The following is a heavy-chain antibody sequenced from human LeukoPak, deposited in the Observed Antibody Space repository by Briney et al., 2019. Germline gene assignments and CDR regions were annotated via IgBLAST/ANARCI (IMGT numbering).Heavy chain of an antibody. Sequence: ASVTVSCKASGYTFTSYDINWVRQAPGQGLEWMGWMNPNSGNTDYAQKFQGRVTMTRNTSISTAYMELSSLRSEDTAVYYCARGGMANYDILTGYGYYYYGMDVWGQGTTVTVSS. CDR3: ARGGMANYDILTGYGYYYYGMDV. CDR1: GYTFTSYD. V-gene: IGHV1-8*01. J-gene: IGHJ6*02. CDR2: MNPNSGNT. D-gene: IGHD3-9*01.